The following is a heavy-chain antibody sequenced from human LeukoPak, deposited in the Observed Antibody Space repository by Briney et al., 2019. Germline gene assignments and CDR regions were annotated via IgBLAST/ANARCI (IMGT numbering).Heavy chain of an antibody. D-gene: IGHD2-15*01. CDR2: IYTRGST. Sequence: SETLSLTCTVSGGSISSYYWSWIRQPPGKGLEWIGYIYTRGSTNYNPSLKSRVTMSVDTSKNQFSLKLSSVTAADTAAYYCARGRYCSADICSGGDAFDIWGQGTMVSVS. J-gene: IGHJ3*02. V-gene: IGHV4-4*09. CDR3: ARGRYCSADICSGGDAFDI. CDR1: GGSISSYY.